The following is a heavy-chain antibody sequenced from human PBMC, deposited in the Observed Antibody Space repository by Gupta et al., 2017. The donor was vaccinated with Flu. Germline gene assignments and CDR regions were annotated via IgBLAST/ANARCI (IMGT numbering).Heavy chain of an antibody. CDR2: ISYDGSNK. CDR3: AKDQLAAGFDY. V-gene: IGHV3-30*18. Sequence: QVQLVESGGGVVQPGRSLRLSCAASGFTFSSYGMNWVRQAPGKGLEWVAVISYDGSNKYYADSVKGRFTISRDNSKNTLYLQMNSLRAEDTAVYYCAKDQLAAGFDYWGQGTLVTVSS. CDR1: GFTFSSYG. D-gene: IGHD6-13*01. J-gene: IGHJ4*02.